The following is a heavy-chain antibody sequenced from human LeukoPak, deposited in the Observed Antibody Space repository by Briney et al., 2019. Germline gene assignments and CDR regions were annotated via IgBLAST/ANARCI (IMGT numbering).Heavy chain of an antibody. CDR2: ISYDGSNK. V-gene: IGHV3-30*04. J-gene: IGHJ4*02. Sequence: GGFLRLSCAASGFTFSSYAMHWVRQAPGKGLEWVAVISYDGSNKYYVDSVKGRFTISRDNSKNTLYLQMNSLRAEDTAVYYCARDHGGYSGYDAFDYWGQGTLVTVSS. CDR1: GFTFSSYA. CDR3: ARDHGGYSGYDAFDY. D-gene: IGHD5-12*01.